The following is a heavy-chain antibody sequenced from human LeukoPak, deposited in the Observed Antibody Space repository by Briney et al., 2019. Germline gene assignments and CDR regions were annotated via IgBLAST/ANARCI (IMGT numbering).Heavy chain of an antibody. CDR2: INPNSGGA. J-gene: IGHJ5*02. CDR3: ARGTYYDFWSGSQPEGWFDP. D-gene: IGHD3-3*01. V-gene: IGHV1-2*02. CDR1: AYTFTGYY. Sequence: ASVKVSCKASAYTFTGYYMHWVRQAPGQGLEWMGWINPNSGGANYAQKFQGRVTMTRDTSISTAYMELSRLRSDDTAVYYCARGTYYDFWSGSQPEGWFDPWGQGTLVTVSS.